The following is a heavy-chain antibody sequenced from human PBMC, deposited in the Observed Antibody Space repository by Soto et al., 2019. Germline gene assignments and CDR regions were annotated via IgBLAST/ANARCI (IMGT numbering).Heavy chain of an antibody. CDR1: GGTFRNYP. J-gene: IGHJ4*02. CDR3: ARGPLVVVNYFES. CDR2: IFPLTDIP. Sequence: QVQLVQSGTEVKKPGSSVKVSCKASGGTFRNYPINWVRQAPGQGLEWMGSIFPLTDIPDYAQNFQASLTISADKSTSTAYMELSSLTSEDTAMYFCARGPLVVVNYFESWGQGTLVTVSS. V-gene: IGHV1-69*02.